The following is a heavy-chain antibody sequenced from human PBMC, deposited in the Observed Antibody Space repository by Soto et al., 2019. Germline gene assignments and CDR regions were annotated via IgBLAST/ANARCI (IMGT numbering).Heavy chain of an antibody. J-gene: IGHJ6*02. CDR1: GGSISSGDYF. CDR2: ISSIGST. V-gene: IGHV4-30-4*01. D-gene: IGHD3-9*01. Sequence: QVQLQESGPGLVKPSQTLSLTCTVSGGSISSGDYFWSWIRQSPGKGLEWIGYISSIGSTYYNPSLKGAVAVSRDTSKIQFSMKLSSVTTTDTAVYYCARGLVIRPYYYHGMDVWGQGTTVTVSS. CDR3: ARGLVIRPYYYHGMDV.